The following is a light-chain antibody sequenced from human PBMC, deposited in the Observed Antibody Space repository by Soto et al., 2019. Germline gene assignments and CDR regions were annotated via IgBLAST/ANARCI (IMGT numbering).Light chain of an antibody. V-gene: IGLV2-14*01. Sequence: QSALTQPASVSGSPGQSITISCTGTSSDIGDYTHVSWYQQHPGKAPKLIIYEVSDRPSGVSNRFSGSKSGNTASLTISGLQTEDDADYYCCSSTSSNTFVFGTGTKLTVL. CDR3: CSSTSSNTFV. CDR2: EVS. CDR1: SSDIGDYTH. J-gene: IGLJ1*01.